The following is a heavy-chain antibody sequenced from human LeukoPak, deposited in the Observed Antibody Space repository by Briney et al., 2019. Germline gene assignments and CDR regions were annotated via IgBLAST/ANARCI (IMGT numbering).Heavy chain of an antibody. D-gene: IGHD3-10*01. Sequence: SETLSLTCTVSGGSISSYYWSWIRQPPGKGLEWIGYIYYSGSTNYNPSLKSRVTISVDTSKNQFSLKLSSVPAADTAVYYCARHRGTARFDYWGQGTLVTVSS. CDR3: ARHRGTARFDY. CDR1: GGSISSYY. CDR2: IYYSGST. V-gene: IGHV4-59*08. J-gene: IGHJ4*02.